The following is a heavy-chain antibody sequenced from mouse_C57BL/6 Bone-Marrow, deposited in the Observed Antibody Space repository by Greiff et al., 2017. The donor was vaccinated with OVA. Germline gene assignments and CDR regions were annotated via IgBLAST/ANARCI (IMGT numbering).Heavy chain of an antibody. J-gene: IGHJ1*03. Sequence: EVQLVESGGGLVQSGRSLRLSYATSGFTFSDFYMEWVRQAPGKGLEWIAASRNKANDYTTEYSASVKGRFIVSRDTSQSILYLQMNALRAEDTAIYYCARDDYYWYFDVWGTGTTVTVSS. V-gene: IGHV7-1*01. CDR2: SRNKANDYTT. CDR1: GFTFSDFY. CDR3: ARDDYYWYFDV.